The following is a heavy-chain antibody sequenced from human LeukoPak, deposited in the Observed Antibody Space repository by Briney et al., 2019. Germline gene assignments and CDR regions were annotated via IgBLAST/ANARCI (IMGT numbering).Heavy chain of an antibody. Sequence: PGGSLRLSCAASGFTFGSFAMSWVRQAPGKGLEWVSALGSRGDTKFYADSVKGRFTISRDNSRNTLYLQMNSLRADDTAVYYCASGGYCSSTSCSRLIDYWGQGTLVTVSS. V-gene: IGHV3-23*01. CDR1: GFTFGSFA. D-gene: IGHD2-2*01. J-gene: IGHJ4*02. CDR2: LGSRGDTK. CDR3: ASGGYCSSTSCSRLIDY.